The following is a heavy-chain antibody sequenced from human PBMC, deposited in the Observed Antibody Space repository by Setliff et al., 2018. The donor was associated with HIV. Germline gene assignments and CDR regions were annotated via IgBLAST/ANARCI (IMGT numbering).Heavy chain of an antibody. CDR3: AKDKSYHDYIWGSSVLAY. D-gene: IGHD3-16*01. CDR1: GFTFSDYD. V-gene: IGHV3-30*02. CDR2: MRYDGSNK. J-gene: IGHJ4*02. Sequence: GGSLRLSCAASGFTFSDYDIHWVRQAPGKGLEWVAFMRYDGSNKDYADSVKGRFTISRDNSKNTLLLQMNSLRPEDTAIYYCAKDKSYHDYIWGSSVLAYWGQGTLVTVSS.